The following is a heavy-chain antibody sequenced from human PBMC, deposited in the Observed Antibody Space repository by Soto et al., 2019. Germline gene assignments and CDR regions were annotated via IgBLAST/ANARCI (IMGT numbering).Heavy chain of an antibody. CDR1: GFTFSTYW. CDR2: IKPDGSEK. Sequence: GGSLRLSCRASGFTFSTYWMSWVRQAPGRGLEWVANIKPDGSEKWYVDSVKGRFTISRDNAKNSLYLQIISLRADDTAVYYCANALYSYDSSGYQWGQGTMGTVSS. V-gene: IGHV3-7*05. CDR3: ANALYSYDSSGYQ. J-gene: IGHJ4*02. D-gene: IGHD3-22*01.